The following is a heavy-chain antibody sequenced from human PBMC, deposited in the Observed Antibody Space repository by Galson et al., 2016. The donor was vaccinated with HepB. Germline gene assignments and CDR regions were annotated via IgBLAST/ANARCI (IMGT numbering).Heavy chain of an antibody. CDR3: VRDGATWHFDF. CDR1: GFNFEGYA. Sequence: YLRLSCAASGFNFEGYAMHWVRQAPGKGLEWVSGISWNSGAKGYADSVKGRFTISRDNAKESLYLQMNSLTAEDTGLYYCVRDGATWHFDFWGRGTLVTVSS. V-gene: IGHV3-9*01. J-gene: IGHJ2*01. D-gene: IGHD1-26*01. CDR2: ISWNSGAK.